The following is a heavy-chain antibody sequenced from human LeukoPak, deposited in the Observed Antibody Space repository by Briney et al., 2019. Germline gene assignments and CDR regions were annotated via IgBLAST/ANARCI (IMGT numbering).Heavy chain of an antibody. D-gene: IGHD3-22*01. CDR2: ISGSGGST. J-gene: IGHJ4*02. V-gene: IGHV3-23*01. Sequence: GGSLRLSCAASGFTFSSYAMSWVRQAPGKGLEWVSAISGSGGSTYYADSVKGRFTISRDNSKNTLYLQMSSLRAEDTAVYYCAKDQGLTYYYDSSGSDYWGQGTLVTVSS. CDR3: AKDQGLTYYYDSSGSDY. CDR1: GFTFSSYA.